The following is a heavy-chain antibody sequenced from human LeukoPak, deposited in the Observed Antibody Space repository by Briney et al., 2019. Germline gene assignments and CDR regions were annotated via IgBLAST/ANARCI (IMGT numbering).Heavy chain of an antibody. CDR2: ISGSGGST. CDR3: AREQGVVVVHRYENWFDP. V-gene: IGHV3-23*01. J-gene: IGHJ5*02. D-gene: IGHD2-2*01. Sequence: GGSLRLSCAASGFTFSSYAMSWVRQAPGKGLEWVSAISGSGGSTYHADSVKGRFTISRDNSKNTLYLQMNSLRAEDTAVYYCAREQGVVVVHRYENWFDPWGQGTLVTVSS. CDR1: GFTFSSYA.